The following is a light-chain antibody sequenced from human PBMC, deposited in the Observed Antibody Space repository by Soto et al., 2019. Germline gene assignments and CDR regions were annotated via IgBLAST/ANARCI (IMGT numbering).Light chain of an antibody. CDR1: QSISGY. V-gene: IGKV1-39*01. Sequence: DIQMTQSPSSLSASVGDRVTITCRASQSISGYLNWYQHKPGKAPKLLIYAASSLQGGVPSRFSGSGSGTDFTLTISSLQLEDFATYYCQQTYSTPHTFGQGTKLEI. J-gene: IGKJ2*01. CDR2: AAS. CDR3: QQTYSTPHT.